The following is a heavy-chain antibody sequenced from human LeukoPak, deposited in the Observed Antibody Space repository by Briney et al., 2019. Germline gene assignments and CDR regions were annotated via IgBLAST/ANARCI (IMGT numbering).Heavy chain of an antibody. CDR1: GGSISSGSYY. D-gene: IGHD6-6*01. J-gene: IGHJ4*02. Sequence: PSQTLSLTCTVSGGSISSGSYYWGWIRQPAGKGLEWIGRIYKSGSTNYNPSLKSRVTISVDTSKNQYSLKLSSVTAADTAVYYCARAPGRDIIAARPFDYWGQGTLVTVSS. CDR2: IYKSGST. CDR3: ARAPGRDIIAARPFDY. V-gene: IGHV4-61*02.